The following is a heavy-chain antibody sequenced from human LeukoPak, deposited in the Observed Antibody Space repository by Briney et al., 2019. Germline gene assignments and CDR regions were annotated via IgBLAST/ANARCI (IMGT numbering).Heavy chain of an antibody. Sequence: GASVKVSCKASGGTFSSYAISWVRQAPGQGLEWMGGIIPIFGTANYAQKFQGRVTITADESTSTAYMELSSLRSEDTAVYYCARGQCITMVRGPTVWGDYFDYWGQGTLVTVSS. D-gene: IGHD3-10*01. V-gene: IGHV1-69*13. CDR1: GGTFSSYA. J-gene: IGHJ4*02. CDR3: ARGQCITMVRGPTVWGDYFDY. CDR2: IIPIFGTA.